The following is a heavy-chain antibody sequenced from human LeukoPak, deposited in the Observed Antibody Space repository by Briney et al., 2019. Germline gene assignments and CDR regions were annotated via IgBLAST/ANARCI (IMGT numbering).Heavy chain of an antibody. D-gene: IGHD1-26*01. J-gene: IGHJ4*02. CDR2: INSDGSST. V-gene: IGHV3-74*01. CDR3: ARRSSGSPPYYFGY. CDR1: GLTFSSYW. Sequence: PGGSLRLSCAASGLTFSSYWMHWVRQAPGKGLVWFSRINSDGSSTSYADSVKGRFTISRDNAKNTLYLQMNSLRAEDTAVYYCARRSSGSPPYYFGYWGQGTLVTVSS.